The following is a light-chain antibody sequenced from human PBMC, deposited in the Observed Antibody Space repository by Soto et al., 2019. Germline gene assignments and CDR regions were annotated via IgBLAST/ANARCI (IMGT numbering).Light chain of an antibody. CDR1: QDISSY. J-gene: IGKJ1*01. CDR3: QQLNRFPRT. V-gene: IGKV1-9*01. Sequence: DIQLTQSPSFLSASVGDRVTITCRASQDISSYLAWYQQRPGKVPRFLTHSASTLQSGVPSRFSATGSGTTFTLTISSLQPEDIATYYCQQLNRFPRTCGQGPKVEV. CDR2: SAS.